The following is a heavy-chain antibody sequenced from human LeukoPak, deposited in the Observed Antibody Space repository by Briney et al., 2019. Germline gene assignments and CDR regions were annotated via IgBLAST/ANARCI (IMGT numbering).Heavy chain of an antibody. J-gene: IGHJ4*02. V-gene: IGHV3-11*01. CDR2: ISSSGSTI. D-gene: IGHD3-10*01. CDR1: GFTFSDYY. Sequence: TPGGPLRLSCAASGFTFSDYYMSWIRQAPGKGLEWVSYISSSGSTIYYADSVKGRFTISRDNAKNSLYLQMNSLRAEDTAVYYCARDRSWYPYGFFDSWGQGTLVTVSS. CDR3: ARDRSWYPYGFFDS.